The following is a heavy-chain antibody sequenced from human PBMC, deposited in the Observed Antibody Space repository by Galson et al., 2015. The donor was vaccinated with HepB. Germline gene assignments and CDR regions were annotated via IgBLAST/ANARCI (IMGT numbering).Heavy chain of an antibody. CDR1: GGTFSSYT. D-gene: IGHD6-13*01. J-gene: IGHJ4*02. CDR2: IIPILGIA. CDR3: AVEQAAAGTAPCY. V-gene: IGHV1-69*02. Sequence: SVKVSCKASGGTFSSYTISWVRQAPGQGLEWMGRIIPILGIANYAQKFQGRATITADKSTSTAYMELSSLRSEDTAVYYCAVEQAAAGTAPCYWGQGTLVTVSS.